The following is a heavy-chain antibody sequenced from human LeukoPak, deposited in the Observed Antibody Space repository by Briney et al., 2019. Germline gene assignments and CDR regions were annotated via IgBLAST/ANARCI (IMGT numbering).Heavy chain of an antibody. CDR1: GFTFSGYS. J-gene: IGHJ3*02. CDR3: AKDGRQRKTYFYGSGSANAFDI. CDR2: ISSSSSYI. V-gene: IGHV3-21*01. Sequence: GGSLGLSCAASGFTFSGYSMNWVRQAPGKGLEWVSSISSSSSYIYYADSVKGRFTISRDNAKNSLYLQMNSLRAEDTAVYYCAKDGRQRKTYFYGSGSANAFDIWGQGTMVTVSS. D-gene: IGHD3-10*01.